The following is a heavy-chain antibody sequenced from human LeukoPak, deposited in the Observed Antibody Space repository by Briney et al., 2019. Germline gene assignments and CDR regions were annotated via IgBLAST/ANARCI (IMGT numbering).Heavy chain of an antibody. Sequence: GGSLRLSCAASGFTVSSNYMSWVRQAPGKGLEWVSVIYSGGDTYYSDSVKGRFTISRDTSKNTLYLQMNSLRAEDTAVYYCARTQSGSYLFDYWGQGTLVTVSS. J-gene: IGHJ4*02. D-gene: IGHD1-26*01. CDR1: GFTVSSNY. CDR2: IYSGGDT. CDR3: ARTQSGSYLFDY. V-gene: IGHV3-53*01.